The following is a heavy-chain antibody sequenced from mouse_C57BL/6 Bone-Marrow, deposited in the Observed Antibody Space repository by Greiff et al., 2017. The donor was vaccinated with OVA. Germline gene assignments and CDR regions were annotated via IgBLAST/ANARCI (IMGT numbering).Heavy chain of an antibody. CDR2: IWSGGST. D-gene: IGHD2-4*01. V-gene: IGHV2-2*01. CDR3: ARNEVYYDYDWCAY. J-gene: IGHJ3*01. CDR1: GFSLTSYG. Sequence: VQLVESGPGLVQPSQSLSITCTVSGFSLTSYGVHWVRQSPGKGLEWLGVIWSGGSTDYNAAFISRLSISKDNSKSQVFFKMNSLQADDTAIYYCARNEVYYDYDWCAYWGQGTLVTVSA.